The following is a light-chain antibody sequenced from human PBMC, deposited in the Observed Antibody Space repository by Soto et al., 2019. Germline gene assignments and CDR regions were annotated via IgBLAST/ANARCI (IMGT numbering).Light chain of an antibody. CDR2: DAS. V-gene: IGKV3-11*01. J-gene: IGKJ5*01. CDR3: KHRLHWPIT. Sequence: DIVLTQSPATLSLSPGDRVTLSCRASQTVGRYLSWYQHSPGQGPRLLVYDASNRATGVPARFSGSGSETDFTLTISSLEPEDLAVYYCKHRLHWPITFGQGTRLEIK. CDR1: QTVGRY.